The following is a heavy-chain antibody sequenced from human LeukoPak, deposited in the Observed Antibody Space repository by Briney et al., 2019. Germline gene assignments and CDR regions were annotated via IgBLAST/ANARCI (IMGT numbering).Heavy chain of an antibody. V-gene: IGHV1-18*01. CDR3: ARDPRLFPDSSTNGFDY. Sequence: GASVKVSCKASGYTFTSYGINWVRQAPGQGLEWMGWISAYNGNTNYAQKLQGRVTMTTDTSTSTAYMELRSLRSDDTAVYYCARDPRLFPDSSTNGFDYWGQGTLVTVSS. CDR1: GYTFTSYG. D-gene: IGHD2-2*01. CDR2: ISAYNGNT. J-gene: IGHJ4*02.